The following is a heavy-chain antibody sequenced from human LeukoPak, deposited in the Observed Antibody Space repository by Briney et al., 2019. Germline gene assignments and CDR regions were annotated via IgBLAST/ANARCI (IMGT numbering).Heavy chain of an antibody. CDR1: GFTFSSYW. CDR3: ARNYDILTGYTYYFDY. V-gene: IGHV3-7*01. CDR2: IKQDGSEE. Sequence: GGSLRLSCAASGFTFSSYWMSWVRQAPGQGLEWVANIKQDGSEEYYVDSVKGRFTITRDNAKNSLYLQMNSLRAEDTAVYYCARNYDILTGYTYYFDYWGQGTLVTVSS. J-gene: IGHJ4*02. D-gene: IGHD3-9*01.